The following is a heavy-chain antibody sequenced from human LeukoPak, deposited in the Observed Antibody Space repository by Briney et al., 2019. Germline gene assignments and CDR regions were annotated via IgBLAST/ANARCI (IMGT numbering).Heavy chain of an antibody. CDR1: GGSISSYY. Sequence: SETLSLTCTVSGGSISSYYWSWIRQPAGKGLEWIGRIYTSGSTNYNPSLKSRVTMSVDTSKNQFSLKLSSVTAADTAVYYCARVEDIVVVPAVQDAFDIWGQGTMVTVSS. CDR2: IYTSGST. J-gene: IGHJ3*02. CDR3: ARVEDIVVVPAVQDAFDI. D-gene: IGHD2-2*01. V-gene: IGHV4-4*07.